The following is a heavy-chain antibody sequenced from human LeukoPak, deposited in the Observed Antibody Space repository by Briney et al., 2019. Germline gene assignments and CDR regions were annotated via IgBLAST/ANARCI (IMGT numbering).Heavy chain of an antibody. CDR1: GYTFTRYD. V-gene: IGHV1-8*03. CDR2: INTKSGMT. J-gene: IGHJ4*02. D-gene: IGHD3-22*01. Sequence: GASVKVSCKASGYTFTRYDINWVRQATGQGLEWMGWINTKSGMTGHAQKFQGRITITKDTSISTVYMELSSLSSEGTAVYFCARVDGSVDYWGQGTLVTVSS. CDR3: ARVDGSVDY.